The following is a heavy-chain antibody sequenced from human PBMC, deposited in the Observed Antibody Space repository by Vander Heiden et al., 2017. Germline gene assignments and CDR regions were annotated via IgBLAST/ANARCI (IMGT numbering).Heavy chain of an antibody. CDR3: AKDGGYSSSYSFDY. CDR2: ISGSGGST. V-gene: IGHV3-23*01. J-gene: IGHJ4*02. CDR1: GFTFRRYA. Sequence: EAQLLETGGGLVQPGGSLRLSCAASGFTFRRYAISWVREASGKGLEWVSAISGSGGSTYYADSGKGRFTISRDNSKNTLYLQMNSLRAEDTAVYYCAKDGGYSSSYSFDYWGQGTLVTVSS. D-gene: IGHD6-13*01.